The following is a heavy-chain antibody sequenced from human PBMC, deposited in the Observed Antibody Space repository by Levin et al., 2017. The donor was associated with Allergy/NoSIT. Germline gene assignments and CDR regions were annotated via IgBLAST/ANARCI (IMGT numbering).Heavy chain of an antibody. J-gene: IGHJ6*02. Sequence: GGSLRLSCAASGFTFSDYYMTWIRQAPGKGLEWVSYISGGGGTIYYPGSVKGRCTISRDNAKKTLYLQMNSLRAGDTAVYYCARLTYKSYGMDVWGQGTTVTVSS. D-gene: IGHD3-10*01. CDR1: GFTFSDYY. CDR2: ISGGGGTI. V-gene: IGHV3-11*01. CDR3: ARLTYKSYGMDV.